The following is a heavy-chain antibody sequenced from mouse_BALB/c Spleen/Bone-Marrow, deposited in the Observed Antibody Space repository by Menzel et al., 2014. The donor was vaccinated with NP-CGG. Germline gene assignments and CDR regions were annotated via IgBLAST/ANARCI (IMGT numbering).Heavy chain of an antibody. CDR3: AYYWFAH. D-gene: IGHD1-1*01. Sequence: EVKLQESGAELVKPGASAKLSCTASGFNIKDTYMHWVKQRPEQGLEWIGRIDPANGNTKYDPKFQGKATITADTSSNTAHLHLSSLTSEDTAVYYCAYYWFAHWGQGTLVTVSA. J-gene: IGHJ3*01. V-gene: IGHV14-3*02. CDR1: GFNIKDTY. CDR2: IDPANGNT.